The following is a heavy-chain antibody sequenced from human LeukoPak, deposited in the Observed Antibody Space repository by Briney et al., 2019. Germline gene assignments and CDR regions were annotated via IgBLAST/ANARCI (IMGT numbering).Heavy chain of an antibody. CDR3: ARDDKFWSGHGGWFDP. V-gene: IGHV1-18*01. Sequence: ASVKVSCKASGYTFTSYGISWVRQAPGEGLEWMGWISAYNGNTNYAQKLQGRVTMTTDTSTSTAYMELRSLRSDDTAVYYCARDDKFWSGHGGWFDPWGQGTLVTVSS. D-gene: IGHD3-3*01. CDR1: GYTFTSYG. J-gene: IGHJ5*02. CDR2: ISAYNGNT.